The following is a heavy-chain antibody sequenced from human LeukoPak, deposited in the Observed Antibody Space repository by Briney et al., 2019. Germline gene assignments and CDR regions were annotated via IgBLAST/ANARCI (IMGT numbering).Heavy chain of an antibody. V-gene: IGHV4-59*01. Sequence: SETLSLTCTVSGGSISTYYWSWIRQPPGKGLEWIGYVYSSGSTNYNPSLKSRVTISVDTSKNQFSLKLSSVTAADTAVYYCANDPGASSWRPYYFDYWGQGTLVTVSS. J-gene: IGHJ4*02. CDR1: GGSISTYY. D-gene: IGHD6-13*01. CDR3: ANDPGASSWRPYYFDY. CDR2: VYSSGST.